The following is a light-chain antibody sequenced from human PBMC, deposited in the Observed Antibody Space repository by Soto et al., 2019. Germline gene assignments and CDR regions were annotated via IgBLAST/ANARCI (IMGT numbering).Light chain of an antibody. J-gene: IGKJ1*01. V-gene: IGKV1-5*01. CDR3: QQFAISTT. Sequence: IQMTQSPSTLSASVGDRVTITCRASHNIERWMAWYQQKPGKAPSLLIFDASTLHSGVPSRFSGSGSGTDFALTISSLQPDDFATYYCQQFAISTTFGHGTKVEVK. CDR2: DAS. CDR1: HNIERW.